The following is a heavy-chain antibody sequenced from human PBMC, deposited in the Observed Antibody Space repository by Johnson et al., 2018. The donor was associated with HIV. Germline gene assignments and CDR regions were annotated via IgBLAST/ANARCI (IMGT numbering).Heavy chain of an antibody. D-gene: IGHD5-18*01. CDR2: ISYDGSYR. J-gene: IGHJ3*02. Sequence: QVQLVESGGGVVQPGRSLRLSCAASGLTFSTYAMHWVRQAPGKGLEWVTVISYDGSYRYYADSVKGRFTISRDNSKNTLYLQMNSLRAEDTAVYYCAKGLDTAMVRDAFDIWGQGTMVTVSS. V-gene: IGHV3-30*04. CDR1: GLTFSTYA. CDR3: AKGLDTAMVRDAFDI.